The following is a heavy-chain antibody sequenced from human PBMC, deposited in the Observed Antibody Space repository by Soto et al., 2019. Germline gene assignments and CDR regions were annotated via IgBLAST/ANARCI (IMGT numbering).Heavy chain of an antibody. CDR3: GTSAEMAAIILN. D-gene: IGHD5-12*01. J-gene: IGHJ4*02. Sequence: VGSLRLSCAASGFSFSSYWLHWVRQVPGKGLVWVSRIKSDGTRRDYAESVKGRFTISRDNAKNTLYLRMISLRVEDTAVYYCGTSAEMAAIILNWGQGSLLTVSS. CDR1: GFSFSSYW. V-gene: IGHV3-74*01. CDR2: IKSDGTRR.